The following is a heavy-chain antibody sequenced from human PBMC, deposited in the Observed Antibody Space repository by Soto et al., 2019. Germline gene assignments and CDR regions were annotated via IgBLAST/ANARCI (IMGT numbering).Heavy chain of an antibody. CDR3: ARQGYRYGQGLDY. CDR1: GGSISSGSYY. V-gene: IGHV4-31*02. J-gene: IGHJ4*02. CDR2: IYYSGST. Sequence: SETLSLTCTVSGGSISSGSYYWSWIRQLPGKGLEWIGYIYYSGSTYYNPSLKSRVTISVDTSKKQFSLKLSSVTAADTDVYYCARQGYRYGQGLDYWGQGTLVTVSS. D-gene: IGHD5-18*01.